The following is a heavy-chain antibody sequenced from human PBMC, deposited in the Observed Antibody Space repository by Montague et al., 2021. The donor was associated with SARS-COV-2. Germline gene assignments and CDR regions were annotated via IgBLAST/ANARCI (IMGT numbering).Heavy chain of an antibody. CDR2: IYYGGST. D-gene: IGHD3-10*01. CDR1: GGSFSGYY. J-gene: IGHJ5*02. Sequence: SETLSFTCAVYGGSFSGYYWSRIRQPPRKGLEWIGSIYYGGSTXXXPSXXXRVTISVDTSKNQFSLKLSSVTAADTAVYYCARSPLLWFGTASGNWFDPWGQGTLVTVSS. V-gene: IGHV4-34*01. CDR3: ARSPLLWFGTASGNWFDP.